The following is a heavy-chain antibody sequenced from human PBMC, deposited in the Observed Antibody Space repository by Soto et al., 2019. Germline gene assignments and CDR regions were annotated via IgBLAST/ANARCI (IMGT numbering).Heavy chain of an antibody. Sequence: LRLSWAASGFTFSRFGMHWLRQAPGKGLEWVALISYDGSNKYYADSVKGRFTISRDKSKNTLYLQMNSLRAEDTAVYYCAKDRGWSSADLDYWGQGTLVTVSS. D-gene: IGHD6-19*01. CDR1: GFTFSRFG. CDR2: ISYDGSNK. V-gene: IGHV3-30*18. J-gene: IGHJ4*02. CDR3: AKDRGWSSADLDY.